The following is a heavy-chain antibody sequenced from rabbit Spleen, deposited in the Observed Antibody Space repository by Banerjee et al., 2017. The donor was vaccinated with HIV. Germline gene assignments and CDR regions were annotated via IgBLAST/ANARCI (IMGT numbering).Heavy chain of an antibody. V-gene: IGHV1S40*01. CDR3: ARDTASSTGYAFNL. CDR2: IYAGSSGST. J-gene: IGHJ4*01. CDR1: GFSFSSSYY. D-gene: IGHD1-1*01. Sequence: QSLEESGGDLVKPGASLTLTCTASGFSFSSSYYMCWVRQAPGKGLEWIACIYAGSSGSTYYASWAKGRFTISKTSSTTVTLQMTSLTAADTATYFCARDTASSTGYAFNLWGPGTLVTVS.